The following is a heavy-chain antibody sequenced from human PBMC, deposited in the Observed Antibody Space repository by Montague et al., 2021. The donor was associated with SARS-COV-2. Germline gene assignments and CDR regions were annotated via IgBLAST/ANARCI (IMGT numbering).Heavy chain of an antibody. CDR1: GGSISSGTYY. D-gene: IGHD3-9*01. CDR3: ARDSSGYFKYDY. Sequence: TRSLTCAVSGGSISSGTYYWSRIRQPPRKGLEWIGYIYYNGHTYYNPSLQSRVTMLLDMSKNQFSLQLSSVTAADTAVYFCARDSSGYFKYDYWGQGTLVTVSS. V-gene: IGHV4-30-4*01. CDR2: IYYNGHT. J-gene: IGHJ4*02.